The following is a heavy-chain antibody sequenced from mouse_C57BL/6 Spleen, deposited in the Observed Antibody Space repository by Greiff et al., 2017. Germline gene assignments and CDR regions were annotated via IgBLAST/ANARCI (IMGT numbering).Heavy chain of an antibody. J-gene: IGHJ2*01. CDR2: IDPENGDT. Sequence: VQLKQSGAELVRPGASVKLSCTASGFNIKDDYMHWVKQRPEQGLEWIGWIDPENGDTEYASKFQGKATLTADTSSNTAYMQLSSLTSEDTAVYYGTTQRLRHTGDYWGQGTTLTVSS. V-gene: IGHV14-4*01. D-gene: IGHD3-2*02. CDR1: GFNIKDDY. CDR3: TTQRLRHTGDY.